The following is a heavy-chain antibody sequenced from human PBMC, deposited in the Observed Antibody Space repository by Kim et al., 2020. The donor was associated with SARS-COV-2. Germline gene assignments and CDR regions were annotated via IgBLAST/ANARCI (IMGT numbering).Heavy chain of an antibody. J-gene: IGHJ4*02. Sequence: YAQQFQGRVTMTRDTSTSTVYMELSSLRSEDTAVYYCARVDDSSGYYFDYWGQGTLVTVSS. V-gene: IGHV1-46*01. CDR3: ARVDDSSGYYFDY. D-gene: IGHD3-22*01.